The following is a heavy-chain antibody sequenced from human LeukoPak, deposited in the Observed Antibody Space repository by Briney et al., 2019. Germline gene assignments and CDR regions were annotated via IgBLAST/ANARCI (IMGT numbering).Heavy chain of an antibody. CDR3: ARNLGSDVDTAMVSRYGMDV. D-gene: IGHD5-18*01. CDR1: GFTFSSYS. Sequence: QPGGSLRLSRAASGFTFSSYSMNWVRQAPGKGLEWVSYISSSSSTIYYADSVKGRFTISRDNAKNSLYLQMNSLRAEDTAVYYCARNLGSDVDTAMVSRYGMDVWGQGTTVTVSS. V-gene: IGHV3-48*01. J-gene: IGHJ6*02. CDR2: ISSSSSTI.